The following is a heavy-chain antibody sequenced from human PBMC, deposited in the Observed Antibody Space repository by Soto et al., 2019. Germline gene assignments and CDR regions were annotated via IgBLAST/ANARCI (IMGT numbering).Heavy chain of an antibody. CDR3: ARGDTIFGVVTDYYYYGMDV. Sequence: ESGGGLIQPGGSLRLSCAASGFTVSSNYMSWVRQAPGKGLEWVSVIYSGGSTYYADSVKGRFTISRDNSKNTLYLQMNSLRAEDTAVYYCARGDTIFGVVTDYYYYGMDVWGQGTTVTVSS. CDR1: GFTVSSNY. D-gene: IGHD3-3*01. CDR2: IYSGGST. V-gene: IGHV3-53*01. J-gene: IGHJ6*02.